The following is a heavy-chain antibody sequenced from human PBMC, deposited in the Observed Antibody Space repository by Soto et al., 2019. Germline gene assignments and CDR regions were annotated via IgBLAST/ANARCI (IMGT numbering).Heavy chain of an antibody. V-gene: IGHV4-59*08. Sequence: SETLSLTCTVSGGSINSFYWSWIRQPPGKGLEWIGYIYYSGSTNYNPSLKSRVTMSVDTSKNQFSLKLSSVTAADTAVYYCARHLYYHDNSAYHYYFAYWGQGTLVTVSS. CDR3: ARHLYYHDNSAYHYYFAY. J-gene: IGHJ4*02. CDR2: IYYSGST. D-gene: IGHD3-22*01. CDR1: GGSINSFY.